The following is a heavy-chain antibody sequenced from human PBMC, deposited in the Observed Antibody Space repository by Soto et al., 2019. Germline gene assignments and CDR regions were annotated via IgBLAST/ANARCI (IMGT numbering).Heavy chain of an antibody. V-gene: IGHV4-59*01. J-gene: IGHJ4*02. Sequence: PSETLSLTCTVSGGSISSYYWSWIRQPPGKGLEWVGFIDYTGSTNYNPSLKSRVTISVDRSKNQFSLKLGLLTAADTAVYYCARETSQTMLGLWARGTLVPVSS. CDR3: ARETSQTMLGL. CDR2: IDYTGST. CDR1: GGSISSYY. D-gene: IGHD3-16*01.